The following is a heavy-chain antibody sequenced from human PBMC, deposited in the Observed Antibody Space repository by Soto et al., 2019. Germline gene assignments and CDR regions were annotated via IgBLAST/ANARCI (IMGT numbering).Heavy chain of an antibody. Sequence: QVQLQESGPGLVKPSETLSLTCTVSGGSISSYYWSWIRQPPGKGLEWIGYINYSGSTNYNPSLKSRLTISVDTSKNHFSLKLSSVTAADTAVYCCARQYNWNWFDPWGQGTLVTVSS. CDR1: GGSISSYY. CDR3: ARQYNWNWFDP. J-gene: IGHJ5*02. V-gene: IGHV4-59*01. CDR2: INYSGST. D-gene: IGHD1-20*01.